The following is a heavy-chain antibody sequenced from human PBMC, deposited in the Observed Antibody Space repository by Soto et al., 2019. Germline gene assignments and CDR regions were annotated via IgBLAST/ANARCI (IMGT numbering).Heavy chain of an antibody. CDR1: GGSISSGGYY. V-gene: IGHV4-31*03. Sequence: SETLSLTCTVSGGSISSGGYYWSWIRQHPAKGLEWIGYIYYSGSTYYNPSPKSRVTISVDTSKNQFSLKLSSVTAADTAVYYCARTTYYYGSGSTDYWGQGTLVTVS. D-gene: IGHD3-10*01. CDR3: ARTTYYYGSGSTDY. CDR2: IYYSGST. J-gene: IGHJ4*02.